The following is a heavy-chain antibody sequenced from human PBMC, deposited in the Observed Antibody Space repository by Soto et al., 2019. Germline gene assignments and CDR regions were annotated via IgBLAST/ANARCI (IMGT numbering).Heavy chain of an antibody. D-gene: IGHD2-15*01. Sequence: EVQLVESGGGLVQPGGSLRLSCAASGFTFSDHYMDWVRQAPGKGLEWVGRIRNKANSYCTLYAASVQGRFTISRDDSRASLSLQMNSLETEDTAVYYCTIVRISADETGRPFEIWCQGTVVTVSS. CDR3: TIVRISADETGRPFEI. V-gene: IGHV3-72*01. CDR1: GFTFSDHY. J-gene: IGHJ3*02. CDR2: IRNKANSYCT.